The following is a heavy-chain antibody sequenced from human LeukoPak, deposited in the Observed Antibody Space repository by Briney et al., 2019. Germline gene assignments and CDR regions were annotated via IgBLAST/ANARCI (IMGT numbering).Heavy chain of an antibody. D-gene: IGHD3-22*01. CDR2: INHSGST. CDR1: GGSFSGYY. V-gene: IGHV4-34*01. CDR3: ATGGDDDYYDSSDYYAYYFDY. J-gene: IGHJ4*02. Sequence: SETLSLTCAVYGGSFSGYYWSWIRQPPGKGLEWIGEINHSGSTNYNPSLKSRVTISVDTSKNQFSLKLTSVTAADTAVYYCATGGDDDYYDSSDYYAYYFDYWGQGTLVTVSS.